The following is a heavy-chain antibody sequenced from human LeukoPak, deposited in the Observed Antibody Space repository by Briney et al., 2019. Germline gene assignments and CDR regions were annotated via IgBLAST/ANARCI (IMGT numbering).Heavy chain of an antibody. CDR1: GYTFTSYG. CDR3: ARESKTYSSSWYPRYYMDV. CDR2: ISAYNGNT. V-gene: IGHV1-18*01. J-gene: IGHJ6*03. Sequence: ASVKVSCKASGYTFTSYGISWVRQAPGQGLEWMGWISAYNGNTNYAQKFQGRVTITADESTSTAYMELSSLRSEDTAVYYCARESKTYSSSWYPRYYMDVWGKGTTVTISS. D-gene: IGHD6-13*01.